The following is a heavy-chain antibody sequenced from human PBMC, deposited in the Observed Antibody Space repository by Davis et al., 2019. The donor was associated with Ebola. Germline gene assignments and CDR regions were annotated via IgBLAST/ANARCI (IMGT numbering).Heavy chain of an antibody. CDR2: ITRTSSTI. CDR1: GFDFSTYA. Sequence: PGGSLRLSCAASGFDFSTYAMNWVRQAPGKGLEWVSYITRTSSTIYYADSVKGRFTISRDNAKNSLYLQMNSLRAEDTAVYYCAISASESDYWGQGTLVTVSS. J-gene: IGHJ4*02. CDR3: AISASESDY. V-gene: IGHV3-48*01.